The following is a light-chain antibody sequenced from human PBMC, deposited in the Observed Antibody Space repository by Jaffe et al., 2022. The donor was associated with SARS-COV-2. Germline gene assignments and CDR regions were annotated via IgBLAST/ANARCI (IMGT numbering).Light chain of an antibody. CDR1: QSVGSN. V-gene: IGKV3-15*01. Sequence: EIVMTQSPATLSVSPGERATLSCRASQSVGSNLAWYQQKPGQAPRVVIYAASTRATGIPARFSGSGSGTEFTLTISSLQSEDFAVYYCQQYNNWPRAFGQGTKVEIK. CDR3: QQYNNWPRA. CDR2: AAS. J-gene: IGKJ1*01.